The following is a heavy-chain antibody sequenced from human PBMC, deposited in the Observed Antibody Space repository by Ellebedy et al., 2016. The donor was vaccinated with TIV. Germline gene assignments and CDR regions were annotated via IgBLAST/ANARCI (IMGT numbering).Heavy chain of an antibody. D-gene: IGHD1-26*01. CDR3: ARDPAGRTWGAFDL. CDR1: GFSFSNYW. Sequence: GESLKISCAASGFSFSNYWMTWVRQAPGRGLEWVANINQDGSEEQYVDSVKGRFTISRGNAKNSLYLQMRSLRAEDTAVYYCARDPAGRTWGAFDLWGQGTMATVSS. V-gene: IGHV3-7*03. CDR2: INQDGSEE. J-gene: IGHJ3*01.